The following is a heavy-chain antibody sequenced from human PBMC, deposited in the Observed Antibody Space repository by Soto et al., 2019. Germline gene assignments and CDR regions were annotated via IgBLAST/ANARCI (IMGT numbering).Heavy chain of an antibody. CDR3: ARDGGFYYGMDV. CDR2: INHSGST. J-gene: IGHJ6*02. Sequence: SETLSLTCDVYGGSFSGYIWTWIRQTPGKGLQWIGQINHSGSTNYNPSLKSRVTISVDTSKNQFSLKLSSETAADTAVYYCARDGGFYYGMDVWGQGTTVTVSS. CDR1: GGSFSGYI. V-gene: IGHV4-34*01. D-gene: IGHD3-3*01.